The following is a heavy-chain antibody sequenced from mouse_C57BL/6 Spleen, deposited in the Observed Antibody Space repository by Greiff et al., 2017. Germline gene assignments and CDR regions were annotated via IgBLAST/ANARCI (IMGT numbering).Heavy chain of an antibody. V-gene: IGHV14-1*01. D-gene: IGHD1-1*01. CDR3: TTERYYGSSNPCDFDV. J-gene: IGHJ1*03. Sequence: EVQLQQSGAELVRPGASVKLSCTASGFNIKDYYMHWVKQRPEQGLEWIGRIDPEDGDTEYAPKFQGKATMTADTSSNTAYLQLSSLTSEDTAGYYCTTERYYGSSNPCDFDVWGTGTTVTVSS. CDR2: IDPEDGDT. CDR1: GFNIKDYY.